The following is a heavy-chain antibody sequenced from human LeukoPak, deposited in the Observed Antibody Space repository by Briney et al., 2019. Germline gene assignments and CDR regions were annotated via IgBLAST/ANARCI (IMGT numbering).Heavy chain of an antibody. CDR2: TSYDGSNK. CDR1: GFTFSNYA. V-gene: IGHV3-30-3*01. Sequence: GGSLRLSCAASGFTFSNYAIHWVRQAPGKGLEWVAVTSYDGSNKYYADSVKGRFTISRDNSKHTLSLQMNSLTAEDTALYYCARSHYSSGYPESPNDYWGQGTLVTVSS. J-gene: IGHJ4*02. D-gene: IGHD3-10*01. CDR3: ARSHYSSGYPESPNDY.